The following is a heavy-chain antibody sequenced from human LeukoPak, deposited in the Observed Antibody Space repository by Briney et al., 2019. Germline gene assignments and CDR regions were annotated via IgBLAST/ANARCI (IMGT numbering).Heavy chain of an antibody. CDR3: ARESGGGYHSEGPKL. CDR2: ISGSGSST. CDR1: GLTFSSYA. D-gene: IGHD2-21*02. V-gene: IGHV3-23*01. J-gene: IGHJ4*02. Sequence: GGSVSLSCAASGLTFSSYAMSWVRHSPRGGLEWVSAISGSGSSTSYADSVKGRFSIYRDNSTHPLYLQRRRLRAEDTAVYACARESGGGYHSEGPKLWGLGTLVTVSA.